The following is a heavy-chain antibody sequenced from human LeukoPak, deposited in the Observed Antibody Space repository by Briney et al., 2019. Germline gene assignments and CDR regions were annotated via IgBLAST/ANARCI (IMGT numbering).Heavy chain of an antibody. D-gene: IGHD6-13*01. V-gene: IGHV5-10-1*01. Sequence: PGKSLKISCKASGYSFTSNWITWVRQMPGKDLEWMGRIDPSDSYTNYSPSFQGHVTISVDKSISTAYLQWSSLKASDIAIYYCASGSSSSWYDYWGQGTLVTVSS. J-gene: IGHJ4*02. CDR1: GYSFTSNW. CDR2: IDPSDSYT. CDR3: ASGSSSSWYDY.